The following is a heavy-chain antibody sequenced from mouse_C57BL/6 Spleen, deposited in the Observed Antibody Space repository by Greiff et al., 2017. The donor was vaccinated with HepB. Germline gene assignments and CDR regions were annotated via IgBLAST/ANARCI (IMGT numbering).Heavy chain of an antibody. CDR3: ARFPLDGYALDY. V-gene: IGHV1-50*01. J-gene: IGHJ2*01. D-gene: IGHD2-3*01. CDR2: IDPSDSYT. Sequence: QVQLQQSGAELVKPGASVKLSCKASGYTFTSYWMQWVKQRPGQGLEWIGEIDPSDSYTNYNQKFKGKATLTVDTSSSTAYMQLSSLTSEDSAVYYCARFPLDGYALDYWGQGTTLTVSS. CDR1: GYTFTSYW.